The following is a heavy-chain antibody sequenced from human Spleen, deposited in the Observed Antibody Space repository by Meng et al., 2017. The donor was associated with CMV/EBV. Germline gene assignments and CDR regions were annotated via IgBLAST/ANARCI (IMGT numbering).Heavy chain of an antibody. J-gene: IGHJ4*02. V-gene: IGHV1-69*04. D-gene: IGHD2-2*02. Sequence: SVKVSCKASGGTFSSYTISWVRQAPGQGLEWMGRIIPILGIANYAQKFQGRVTLTANKSTSTAYMELSSLRSEDTAVYYCARDQGYCSSTSCYTFGYWGQGTLVTVSS. CDR2: IIPILGIA. CDR3: ARDQGYCSSTSCYTFGY. CDR1: GGTFSSYT.